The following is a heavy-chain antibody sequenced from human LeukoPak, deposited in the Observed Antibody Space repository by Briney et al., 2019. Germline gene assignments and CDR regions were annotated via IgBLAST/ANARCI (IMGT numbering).Heavy chain of an antibody. Sequence: ASVKVSCKASGDTFSSYGINWVRQAPGQGLEWMGWINPNSGGTNYAQKFQGWVTMTRDTSISTAYMELSRLRSDDTAVYYCARVRHSSSSVGWFDPWGQGTLVTVSS. CDR1: GDTFSSYG. V-gene: IGHV1-2*04. J-gene: IGHJ5*02. D-gene: IGHD6-13*01. CDR3: ARVRHSSSSVGWFDP. CDR2: INPNSGGT.